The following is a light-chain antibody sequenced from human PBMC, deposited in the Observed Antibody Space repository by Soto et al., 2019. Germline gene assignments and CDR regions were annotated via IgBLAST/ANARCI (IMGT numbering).Light chain of an antibody. CDR1: SSNVGYNA. J-gene: IGLJ3*02. CDR3: AVWDDSLNGPV. Sequence: QSVLTQQPSVSEAPRQRVTISCSGSSSNVGYNAVNWYQQVPGKAPRLLIYYDDLLPSGVSDRFSGSKSGTSASLAISGLQSEDEADYYCAVWDDSLNGPVFGGGTKLTVL. V-gene: IGLV1-36*01. CDR2: YDD.